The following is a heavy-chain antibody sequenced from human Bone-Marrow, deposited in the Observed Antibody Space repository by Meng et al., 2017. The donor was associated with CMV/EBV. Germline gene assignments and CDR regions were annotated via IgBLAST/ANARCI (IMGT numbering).Heavy chain of an antibody. Sequence: SVKVSCKASGGTFSSYAISWVRQAPGQGLEWMGGIIPIFGTANYAQKFQGRVTITTDESTSTAYMELSSLRSEDTAVYYCARGRAAPKTYYYYGMVVWGQGPTVTISS. J-gene: IGHJ6*02. CDR3: ARGRAAPKTYYYYGMVV. CDR1: GGTFSSYA. V-gene: IGHV1-69*05. CDR2: IIPIFGTA.